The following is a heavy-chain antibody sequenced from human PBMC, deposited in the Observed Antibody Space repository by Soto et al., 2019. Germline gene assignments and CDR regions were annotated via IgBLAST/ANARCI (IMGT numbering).Heavy chain of an antibody. D-gene: IGHD3-3*01. CDR1: GYKFTNFA. CDR2: INPANGYT. J-gene: IGHJ5*02. V-gene: IGHV1-3*01. CDR3: ARSPYYDFWSGYQNWFAP. Sequence: ASVKVSCKVSGYKFTNFAIHWVRQAPGRSLEWMGWINPANGYTKYSQKFQDRVTMTRDTPANTAYMELKSLTSEDTSVYYCARSPYYDFWSGYQNWFAPWGQGTLVTVSS.